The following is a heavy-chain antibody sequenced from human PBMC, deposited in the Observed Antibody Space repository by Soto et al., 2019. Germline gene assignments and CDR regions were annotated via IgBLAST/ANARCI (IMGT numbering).Heavy chain of an antibody. CDR1: GGFVSSGSYY. CDR3: ARVERGTATTVVDAFDI. J-gene: IGHJ3*02. CDR2: MSHSGGT. D-gene: IGHD1-1*01. Sequence: QVQLQQWGAGLLKPSETLSLTCAVYGGFVSSGSYYWSWIRQPPGKGLECIGEMSHSGGTHFNPSLKGRVTISVDTSKNHFSLKMSSVTAADTALYYCARVERGTATTVVDAFDIWGPGTMVTVSS. V-gene: IGHV4-34*01.